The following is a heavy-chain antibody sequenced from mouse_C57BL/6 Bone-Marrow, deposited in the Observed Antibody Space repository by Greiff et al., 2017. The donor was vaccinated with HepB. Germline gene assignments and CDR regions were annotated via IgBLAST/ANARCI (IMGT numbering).Heavy chain of an antibody. CDR1: GYTFTSYT. J-gene: IGHJ2*01. Sequence: QVQLQQSGAELARPGASVKMSCKASGYTFTSYTMHWVKQRPGQGLEWIGYINPSSGYTKYNQKFKDKATLTADKSSSTAYMQLSSLTSEDSAVYYCARLTTVVAPFDYWGQGTTLTVSS. D-gene: IGHD1-1*01. CDR3: ARLTTVVAPFDY. CDR2: INPSSGYT. V-gene: IGHV1-4*01.